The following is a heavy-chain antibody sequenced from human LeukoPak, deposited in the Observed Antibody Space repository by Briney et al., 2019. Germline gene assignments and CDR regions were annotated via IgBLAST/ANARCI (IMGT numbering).Heavy chain of an antibody. CDR3: ARDWQWQQLDGDAFDI. J-gene: IGHJ3*02. CDR1: GFTFSGYW. V-gene: IGHV3-7*04. CDR2: IKQDGSEK. Sequence: PGGSLRLSCAASGFTFSGYWMSWVRQAPGKGLEWVANIKQDGSEKYYVDSVKGRFTISRDNAKNSLFLQMNSLRAEDTAVYYCARDWQWQQLDGDAFDIWGQGTMVTASS. D-gene: IGHD6-13*01.